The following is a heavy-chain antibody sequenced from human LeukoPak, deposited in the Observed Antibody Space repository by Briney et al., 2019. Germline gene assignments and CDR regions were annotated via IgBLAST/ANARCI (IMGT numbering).Heavy chain of an antibody. Sequence: SETLSLTCTVSGGSISSYSWNWIRQPPGKGLEWIGYIYYSGSTNYNPSLKSRITISVDTSKNQFSLKLNSVTAADTAVYYCARDRTIYYFDYWGQGTLVTVSS. CDR3: ARDRTIYYFDY. CDR1: GGSISSYS. V-gene: IGHV4-59*01. D-gene: IGHD4/OR15-4a*01. J-gene: IGHJ4*02. CDR2: IYYSGST.